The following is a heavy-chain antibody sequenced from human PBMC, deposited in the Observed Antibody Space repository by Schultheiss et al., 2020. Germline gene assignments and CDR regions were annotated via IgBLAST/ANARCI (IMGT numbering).Heavy chain of an antibody. V-gene: IGHV4-34*01. J-gene: IGHJ3*02. Sequence: SETLSLTCAVYGGSFSGYYWSWIRQPPGKGLEWIGEINHSGSTNYNPSLKSRVTISVDTSKNQFSLKLSSVTAADTAVYYCARIPGIAAAGNDAFDIWGQGTMVTVSS. D-gene: IGHD6-13*01. CDR3: ARIPGIAAAGNDAFDI. CDR1: GGSFSGYY. CDR2: INHSGST.